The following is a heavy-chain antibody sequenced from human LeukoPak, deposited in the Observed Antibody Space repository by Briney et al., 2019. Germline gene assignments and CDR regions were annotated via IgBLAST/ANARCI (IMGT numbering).Heavy chain of an antibody. CDR1: GGSASSYY. Sequence: PSETLSLTCTVSGGSASSYYWSWIRQPPGKGLEWIGYIYYSGSTNYNPSLKSRVTISVDTSKNQFSLKLSSATAADTAVYYCARHDSSGYYWFDPWGQGTLVTVSS. CDR3: ARHDSSGYYWFDP. D-gene: IGHD3-22*01. CDR2: IYYSGST. J-gene: IGHJ5*02. V-gene: IGHV4-59*08.